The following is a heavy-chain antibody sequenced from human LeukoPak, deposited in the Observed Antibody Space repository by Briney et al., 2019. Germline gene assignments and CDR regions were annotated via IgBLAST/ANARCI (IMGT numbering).Heavy chain of an antibody. Sequence: SETLSLTCTASGGSIRSYFWSWNRQLPGKGLEWIGHIYHIGTTNYNLSLKGRVTISIDTSNSQFSLKLNSVTAADTAVYYCARPHPLYGAGSFVFWGQGTVVAVSA. CDR3: ARPHPLYGAGSFVF. J-gene: IGHJ4*02. D-gene: IGHD3-10*01. CDR2: IYHIGTT. V-gene: IGHV4-59*08. CDR1: GGSIRSYF.